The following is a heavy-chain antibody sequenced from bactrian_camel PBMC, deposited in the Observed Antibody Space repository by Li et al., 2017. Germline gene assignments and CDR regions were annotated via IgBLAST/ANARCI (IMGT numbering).Heavy chain of an antibody. CDR2: IDRYGTT. CDR1: GPTYSTY. Sequence: HVQLVESGGGSVQTGGSLRLSCAASGPTYSTYLGWFRQAPGKEREVVAAIDRYGTTTYDRSVQGRFTISQDNAKTTVYLQMNSLKPEDTATYYCAAYALCNKWFPMESYYLGQGTQVTVS. V-gene: IGHV3S53*01. CDR3: AAYALCNKWFPMESYY. J-gene: IGHJ4*01. D-gene: IGHD2*01.